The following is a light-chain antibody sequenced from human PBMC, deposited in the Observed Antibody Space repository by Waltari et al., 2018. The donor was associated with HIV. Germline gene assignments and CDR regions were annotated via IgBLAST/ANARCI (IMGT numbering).Light chain of an antibody. V-gene: IGLV1-44*01. Sequence: SVLTQPPSASGTPGQRVSIPCSGSSSNIGSTIVNCYQQLPGTAPKLLSYSNNQRPSGVPDRFSGSKSGTSASLAISGLQSEDEADYYCAAWDDSLNAWVFGGGTKLTVL. CDR2: SNN. CDR3: AAWDDSLNAWV. J-gene: IGLJ3*02. CDR1: SSNIGSTI.